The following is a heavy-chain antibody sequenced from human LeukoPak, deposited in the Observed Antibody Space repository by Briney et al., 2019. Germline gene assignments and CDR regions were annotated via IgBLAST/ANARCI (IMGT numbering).Heavy chain of an antibody. Sequence: ASVKVSCKASGYTFSAYYMHWFRQAPGQGLEWMGWINPDNGDIDSAQRFQGRVTMTRDTSISTAYMELSRLTSDDTAVYYCARKSTARATSEFDYWGQGTLVTVSS. J-gene: IGHJ4*02. CDR3: ARKSTARATSEFDY. CDR2: INPDNGDI. V-gene: IGHV1-2*02. CDR1: GYTFSAYY. D-gene: IGHD6-6*01.